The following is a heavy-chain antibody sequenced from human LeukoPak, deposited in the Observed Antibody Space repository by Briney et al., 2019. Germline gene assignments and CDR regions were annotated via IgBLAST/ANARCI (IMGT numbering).Heavy chain of an antibody. J-gene: IGHJ4*02. Sequence: SETLSLTCTVSGGSISSGSYYWSWIRQPAGKGLEWIGRIYTSGSTNYNPSLKSRVTISVDTSKNQFSLKLSPVTAADTAVYYCAREDYSGSFVLRFDYWGQGTLVTVSS. V-gene: IGHV4-61*02. D-gene: IGHD1-26*01. CDR3: AREDYSGSFVLRFDY. CDR1: GGSISSGSYY. CDR2: IYTSGST.